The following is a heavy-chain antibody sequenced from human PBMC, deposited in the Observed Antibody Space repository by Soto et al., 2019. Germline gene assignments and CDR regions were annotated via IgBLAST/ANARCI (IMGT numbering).Heavy chain of an antibody. CDR2: SSNSGSFT. CDR1: GFTLSDHY. CDR3: VKSGDNYNLLDY. V-gene: IGHV3-11*06. D-gene: IGHD1-1*01. Sequence: GESLRLSCGASGFTLSDHYMIWIRQAPGKGLEWIGYSSNSGSFTRYADSVKGRFSISRDNAKSSLYLQISSLRGDDTATYYCVKSGDNYNLLDYWGQGTPVTVSS. J-gene: IGHJ4*02.